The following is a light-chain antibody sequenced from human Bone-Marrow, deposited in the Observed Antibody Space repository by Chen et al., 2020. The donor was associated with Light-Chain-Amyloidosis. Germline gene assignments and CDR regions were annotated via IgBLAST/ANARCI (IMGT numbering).Light chain of an antibody. CDR3: SSFTTSGTYV. CDR1: SSDVGGYNY. CDR2: DVS. Sequence: QSALTQPASVSGPPGPSIAIACAGSSSDVGGYNYVSWYQQHPGEAPKVMIYDVSNRPSGVSDRFSGSKSGNTSSLTISGLQAEDEADYYCSSFTTSGTYVFGTGTKVTVL. J-gene: IGLJ1*01. V-gene: IGLV2-14*01.